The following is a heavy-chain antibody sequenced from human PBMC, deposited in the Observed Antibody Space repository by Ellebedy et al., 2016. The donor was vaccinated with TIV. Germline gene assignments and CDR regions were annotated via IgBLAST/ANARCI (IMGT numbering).Heavy chain of an antibody. CDR1: GITFASHY. Sequence: GGSLRLSCTASGITFASHYMTWVRQAPGKGLEWVANIKQDGSEQFYVDSVKGRFIVSRDNSRNSLYLQMNSLTAADTAVYYCAREATLDYGDTIDDAFDFWGQGTMVTVSS. CDR2: IKQDGSEQ. J-gene: IGHJ3*01. CDR3: AREATLDYGDTIDDAFDF. D-gene: IGHD4-17*01. V-gene: IGHV3-7*01.